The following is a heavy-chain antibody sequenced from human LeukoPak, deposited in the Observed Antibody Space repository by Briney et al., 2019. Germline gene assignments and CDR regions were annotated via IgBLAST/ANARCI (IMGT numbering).Heavy chain of an antibody. V-gene: IGHV3-48*02. J-gene: IGHJ3*02. Sequence: PGGSLRLPCAASGFTFSSYTMNWVRKAPGKGLEWISYISSSSSIMYYADSVTGRFSISRDNAKNSLYLQMNSLRDEDTAVYYCARDKSGSDSARGAVIDICGQGAIVTVSS. CDR3: ARDKSGSDSARGAVIDI. D-gene: IGHD1-26*01. CDR1: GFTFSSYT. CDR2: ISSSSSIM.